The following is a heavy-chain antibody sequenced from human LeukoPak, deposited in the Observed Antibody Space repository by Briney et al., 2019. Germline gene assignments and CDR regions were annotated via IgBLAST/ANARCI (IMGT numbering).Heavy chain of an antibody. D-gene: IGHD3-16*02. Sequence: ASVKVSCKASGYTFTGYYMHWVRQAPGPGLEWMGWINPNNGGPNYAQKFQGRVTMTRDTSISTAYMELSRLRSDDTAVYYCARALGGIIEHRYYFDYWGQGTLVTVSS. CDR3: ARALGGIIEHRYYFDY. V-gene: IGHV1-2*02. CDR1: GYTFTGYY. CDR2: INPNNGGP. J-gene: IGHJ4*02.